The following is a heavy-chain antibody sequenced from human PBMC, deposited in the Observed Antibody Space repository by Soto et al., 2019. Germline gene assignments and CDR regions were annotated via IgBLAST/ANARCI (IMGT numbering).Heavy chain of an antibody. J-gene: IGHJ6*02. V-gene: IGHV4-30-4*08. CDR3: ARATTVTSSFFYYGLDV. Sequence: SETLSLTCSVSGRSISNADYYWTWIRQPPGKGLEWIGHIYYNGNTYYNPSLKSRPTMSLDTSQNQFSLHLTSVIAADSASYFCARATTVTSSFFYYGLDVWGQGTTVS. CDR1: GRSISNADYY. CDR2: IYYNGNT. D-gene: IGHD4-17*01.